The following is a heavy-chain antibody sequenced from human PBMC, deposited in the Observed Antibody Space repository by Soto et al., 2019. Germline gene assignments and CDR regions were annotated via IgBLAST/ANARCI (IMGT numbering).Heavy chain of an antibody. CDR1: GFTFSSYG. D-gene: IGHD6-19*01. J-gene: IGHJ6*02. Sequence: LRLSCAASGFTFSSYGMHWVRQAPGTGLEWVAVISYDGSNKYYADSVKGRFTISRDNSKNTLYLQMNSLRAEDTAVYYCAKDFRYSSGWSMFYYYYGMDVWGQGTTVTVSS. CDR3: AKDFRYSSGWSMFYYYYGMDV. CDR2: ISYDGSNK. V-gene: IGHV3-30*18.